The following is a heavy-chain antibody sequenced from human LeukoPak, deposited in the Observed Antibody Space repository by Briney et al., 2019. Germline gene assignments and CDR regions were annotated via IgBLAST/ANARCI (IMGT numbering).Heavy chain of an antibody. V-gene: IGHV4-59*11. D-gene: IGHD3-10*01. CDR2: IYYSGSP. CDR1: GGSISSHY. Sequence: PSETLSLTCTVSGGSISSHYWSWIRQPPGKGLEWIGYIYYSGSPNYNPSLKSRVTISVDTSKNQFSLMLSSVTAADTAVYYCARQRYGSGSYQNYMDVWGKGTTVTVSS. J-gene: IGHJ6*03. CDR3: ARQRYGSGSYQNYMDV.